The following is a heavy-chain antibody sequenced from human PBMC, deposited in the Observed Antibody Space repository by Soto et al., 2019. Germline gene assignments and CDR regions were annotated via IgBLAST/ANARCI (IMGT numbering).Heavy chain of an antibody. Sequence: SETLSLTCTVSGVSISSYYWSWIRQPPGKGLEWIGYIYYSGSANYNPSLKSRVTISVDTSKNQFSLKLSSVTAADTAVYYCARELIAPSYYYYYMDVWGKGTTVTVSS. CDR1: GVSISSYY. V-gene: IGHV4-59*01. D-gene: IGHD6-13*01. CDR3: ARELIAPSYYYYYMDV. CDR2: IYYSGSA. J-gene: IGHJ6*03.